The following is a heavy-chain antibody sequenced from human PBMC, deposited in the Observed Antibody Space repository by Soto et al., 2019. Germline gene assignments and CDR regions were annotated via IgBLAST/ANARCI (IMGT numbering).Heavy chain of an antibody. CDR2: IYYSGST. D-gene: IGHD3-9*01. Sequence: PSETLSLTCTVSGGSISSYYWSWIRQPPGKGLEWIGYIYYSGSTNYNPSLKSRVTISVDTSKNQFSLKLSSVTAADTAVYYCARGGYDILTGYYQGYFDYWGQGTLVTVSS. J-gene: IGHJ4*02. CDR1: GGSISSYY. CDR3: ARGGYDILTGYYQGYFDY. V-gene: IGHV4-59*12.